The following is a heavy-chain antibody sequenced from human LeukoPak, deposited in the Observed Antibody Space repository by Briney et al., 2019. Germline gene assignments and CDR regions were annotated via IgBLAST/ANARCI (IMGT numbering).Heavy chain of an antibody. J-gene: IGHJ6*02. V-gene: IGHV3-23*01. CDR1: GFTFDSYS. CDR2: ISGSGENT. CDR3: ARGNEYSSSDDYYGMDV. D-gene: IGHD6-6*01. Sequence: GGSLRLSCAASGFTFDSYSMTWVRQTPGKGLEWVSTISGSGENTYYADSVQGRFTISRDNSKNTLYLQMNSLRAEDTAVYYCARGNEYSSSDDYYGMDVWGQGTTVTVSS.